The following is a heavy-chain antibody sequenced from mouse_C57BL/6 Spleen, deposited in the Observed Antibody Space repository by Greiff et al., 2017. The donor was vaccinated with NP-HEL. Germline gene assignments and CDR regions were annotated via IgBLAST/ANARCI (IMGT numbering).Heavy chain of an antibody. CDR3: ARGDGSRPFAY. CDR2: IYPGGGYT. CDR1: RYTFTNYW. J-gene: IGHJ3*01. V-gene: IGHV1-63*01. D-gene: IGHD1-1*01. Sequence: VQLQQSGAELVRPGTSVKMSCKASRYTFTNYWIGWAKQRPGHGLEWIGDIYPGGGYTNYNEKFKGKATLTADKSSSTAYMQFSSLTSEDSAIYYCARGDGSRPFAYWGQGTLVTVSA.